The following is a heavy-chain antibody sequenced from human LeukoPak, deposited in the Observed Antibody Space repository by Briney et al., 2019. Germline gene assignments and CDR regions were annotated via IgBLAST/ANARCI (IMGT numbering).Heavy chain of an antibody. J-gene: IGHJ4*02. CDR2: VYYSGKT. Sequence: SETLSLTCTVSGGSISNSGYYWGWIRQPPGKGLEWIGSVYYSGKTNYNPSLKNRVTISVDTSKNQFSLKLRSVTAADTAVFYCARQGYADSSPRPFDYWGQGTLVTVSS. V-gene: IGHV4-39*01. CDR1: GGSISNSGYY. D-gene: IGHD4-17*01. CDR3: ARQGYADSSPRPFDY.